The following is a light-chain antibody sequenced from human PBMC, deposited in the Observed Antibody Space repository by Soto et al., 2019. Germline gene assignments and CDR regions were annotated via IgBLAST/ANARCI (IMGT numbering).Light chain of an antibody. CDR3: QQRSYWPST. Sequence: EIVLTQSPATLSLSPGERATLSCRASQSVSSYLAWYQQKPGQAPRLLIYDASNRATGIPARFSGSGSGTDFTLTISSLEPDDFAVYYWQQRSYWPSTLGVGTKVQIK. J-gene: IGKJ4*01. CDR2: DAS. V-gene: IGKV3-11*01. CDR1: QSVSSY.